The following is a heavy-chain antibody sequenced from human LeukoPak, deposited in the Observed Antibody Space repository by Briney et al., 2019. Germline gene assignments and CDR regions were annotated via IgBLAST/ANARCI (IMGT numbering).Heavy chain of an antibody. Sequence: SSETLSLTCAVYGGSFSGYYWSWIRQPPGKGLEWIGEINHSGSTNYNPSLKSRVTISVDTSKNQFSLKLSSVTAADTAVYYCARGRWAARWGQGTLVTVSS. J-gene: IGHJ4*02. CDR2: INHSGST. CDR3: ARGRWAAR. V-gene: IGHV4-34*01. CDR1: GGSFSGYY. D-gene: IGHD3-16*01.